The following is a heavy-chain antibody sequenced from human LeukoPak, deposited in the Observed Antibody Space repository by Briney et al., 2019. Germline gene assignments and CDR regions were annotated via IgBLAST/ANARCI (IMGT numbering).Heavy chain of an antibody. CDR2: ISGGGGST. CDR3: AKGPLIEVAGTTWDY. V-gene: IGHV3-23*01. D-gene: IGHD6-19*01. Sequence: GGALRLSCAASGFTFSSHAMGWVRQFPGKGLEWVSAISGGGGSTYYADSVKGRFTISRDNSKSKLHLQMNSLRADDTAVYYCAKGPLIEVAGTTWDYWGQGALVTVSS. CDR1: GFTFSSHA. J-gene: IGHJ4*02.